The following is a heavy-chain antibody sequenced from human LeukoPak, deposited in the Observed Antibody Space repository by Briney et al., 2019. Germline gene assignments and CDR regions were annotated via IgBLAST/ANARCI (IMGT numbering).Heavy chain of an antibody. CDR3: ARSFHDILTGYSLDY. CDR1: GYTFTGYY. D-gene: IGHD3-9*01. Sequence: ASVKVSCKASGYTFTGYYMHWVRQAPGQGLEWMGWINPNSGGTNYAQKFQGRVTMTRDTSISTAYMELSRLRSDDTAVYYCARSFHDILTGYSLDYWGQGALVTVSS. J-gene: IGHJ4*02. CDR2: INPNSGGT. V-gene: IGHV1-2*02.